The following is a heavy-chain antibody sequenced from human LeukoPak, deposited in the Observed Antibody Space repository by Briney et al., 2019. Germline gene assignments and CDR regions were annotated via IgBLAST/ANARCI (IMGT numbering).Heavy chain of an antibody. J-gene: IGHJ3*02. CDR1: GFTLSSYA. CDR2: ISGSGGST. D-gene: IGHD5-12*01. CDR3: AKDVTPYSGYDPDAFDI. Sequence: GGSLRLSCAASGFTLSSYAMSWVRQAPGKGLEWVSAISGSGGSTYYADSVKGRFTISRDNSKNTLYLQMNSLRAEDTAVYYCAKDVTPYSGYDPDAFDIWGQGTMVTVSS. V-gene: IGHV3-23*01.